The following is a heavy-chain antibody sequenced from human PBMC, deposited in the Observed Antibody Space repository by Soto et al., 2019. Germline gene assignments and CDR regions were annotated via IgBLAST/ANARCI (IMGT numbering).Heavy chain of an antibody. CDR1: GGSLNGYY. D-gene: IGHD2-2*01. Sequence: QVQLQQWGGGLLKPADTLALTCTVSGGSLNGYYWSWIRQPPGKGLEWIGEINHGGDTNYNPSLKSRGTISIDSAKNLFPRNRNSVTAAVTAVYYCARGGGCCSNTNCFAANYYWGQGTLVTVSS. V-gene: IGHV4-34*01. J-gene: IGHJ4*02. CDR2: INHGGDT. CDR3: ARGGGCCSNTNCFAANYY.